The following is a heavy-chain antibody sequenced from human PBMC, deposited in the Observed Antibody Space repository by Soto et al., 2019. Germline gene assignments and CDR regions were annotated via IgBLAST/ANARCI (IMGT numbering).Heavy chain of an antibody. CDR2: IDRSGSPI. CDR1: GSMFSNYE. J-gene: IGHJ4*02. D-gene: IGHD1-7*01. CDR3: GTKLLETTYFDY. V-gene: IGHV3-48*03. Sequence: GGSLRLSCTTAGSMFSNYEMTWARHAPGKWLEGISYIDRSGSPIYDSDSVRGRFTISRDNAKNSLFLQMNSLRAEDTAIYYCGTKLLETTYFDYWGQGXLVSVYS.